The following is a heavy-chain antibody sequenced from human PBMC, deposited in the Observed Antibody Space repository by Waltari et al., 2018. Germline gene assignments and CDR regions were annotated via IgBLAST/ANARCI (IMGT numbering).Heavy chain of an antibody. J-gene: IGHJ4*02. D-gene: IGHD3-10*01. CDR2: IIPILGIA. CDR3: ARGSRVTAGGIDY. Sequence: QVQLVKSGAEVTKPGSSVKVSCKASGGTFSSYTISWVRQAPGQGLEWMGRIIPILGIANYAQKFQGRVTITADKSTSTAYMELSSLRSEDTAVYYCARGSRVTAGGIDYWGQGTLVTVSS. CDR1: GGTFSSYT. V-gene: IGHV1-69*02.